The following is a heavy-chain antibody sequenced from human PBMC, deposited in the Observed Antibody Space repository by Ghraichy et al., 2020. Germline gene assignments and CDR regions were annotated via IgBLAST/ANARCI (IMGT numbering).Heavy chain of an antibody. Sequence: GGSLRLSCAASGFTFSSYAMSWVRQAPGKGLEWVSAISGSGGSTYYADSVKGRFTISRDNSKNTLYLQMNSLRAEDTAVYYCANHGDLYYYYGMDVWGQGTTVTVSS. J-gene: IGHJ6*02. CDR3: ANHGDLYYYYGMDV. V-gene: IGHV3-23*01. CDR2: ISGSGGST. CDR1: GFTFSSYA. D-gene: IGHD4-17*01.